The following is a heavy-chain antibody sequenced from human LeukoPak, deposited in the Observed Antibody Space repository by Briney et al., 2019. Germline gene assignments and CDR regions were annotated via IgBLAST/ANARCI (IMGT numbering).Heavy chain of an antibody. Sequence: PGGSLRLSCAASGFTFSSYWMSWVRQAPVKGLEWVANIKQDGSGKYYVDSVKGRFTISRDNAKNSLYLQMNSLRAEDTAVYYCARTGSGSYYVRDYWGQGTLVTVSS. D-gene: IGHD3-10*01. CDR2: IKQDGSGK. CDR3: ARTGSGSYYVRDY. J-gene: IGHJ4*02. CDR1: GFTFSSYW. V-gene: IGHV3-7*03.